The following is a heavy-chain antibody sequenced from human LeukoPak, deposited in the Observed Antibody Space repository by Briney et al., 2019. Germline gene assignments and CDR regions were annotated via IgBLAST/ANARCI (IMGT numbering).Heavy chain of an antibody. CDR1: GFTFGDYA. Sequence: GGSLRLSCTASGFTFGDYAMSWVRQAPGKGLEWVGFIRSKAYGGTTEYAASVKGRFTISRDDSKSIAYLQMNSPKTEDTAVYYCTRDSSGPDAFDIWGQGTMVTVSS. V-gene: IGHV3-49*04. D-gene: IGHD6-19*01. J-gene: IGHJ3*02. CDR3: TRDSSGPDAFDI. CDR2: IRSKAYGGTT.